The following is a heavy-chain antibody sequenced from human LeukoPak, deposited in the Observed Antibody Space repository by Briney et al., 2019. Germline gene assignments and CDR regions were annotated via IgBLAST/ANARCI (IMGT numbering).Heavy chain of an antibody. V-gene: IGHV1-18*01. Sequence: ASVKVSCKASGGTFSSYAISWVRQAPGQGLEWMGWISTYNGDTNYAQNLQGRVTMTTDTSTSTAYMELRSLSSDDTAVYYCARGARLLWFGELECWGQGTLVTVSS. CDR1: GGTFSSYA. D-gene: IGHD3-10*01. CDR2: ISTYNGDT. J-gene: IGHJ4*02. CDR3: ARGARLLWFGELEC.